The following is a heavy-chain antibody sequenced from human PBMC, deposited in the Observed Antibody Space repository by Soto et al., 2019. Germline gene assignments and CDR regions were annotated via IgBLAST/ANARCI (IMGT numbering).Heavy chain of an antibody. D-gene: IGHD3-3*01. CDR1: GYSFTSYW. J-gene: IGHJ6*02. V-gene: IGHV5-51*01. Sequence: GESLKISCKGSGYSFTSYWIGWVRQVPGKGLEWMGIIYPGDSNTRYSPSLQGQVTISVDMSISTAYLQWSSLKATDTAMYYCARHAYDFWSGHPNPRYYYGMDVWGQGTTVTVSS. CDR3: ARHAYDFWSGHPNPRYYYGMDV. CDR2: IYPGDSNT.